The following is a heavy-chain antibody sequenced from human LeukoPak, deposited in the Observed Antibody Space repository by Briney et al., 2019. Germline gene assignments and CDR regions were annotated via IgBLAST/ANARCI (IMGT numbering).Heavy chain of an antibody. Sequence: GGSLRLSCAASGFTFSSYEMNWVRQAPGKGLEWVSYISSSGSTIYYADSVKGRFTISRDNSRNTLYLQMNSLRAEDTAVYYCAKGGGNGAFDPWGQGTLVTVSS. J-gene: IGHJ5*02. D-gene: IGHD4-23*01. CDR2: ISSSGSTI. V-gene: IGHV3-48*03. CDR3: AKGGGNGAFDP. CDR1: GFTFSSYE.